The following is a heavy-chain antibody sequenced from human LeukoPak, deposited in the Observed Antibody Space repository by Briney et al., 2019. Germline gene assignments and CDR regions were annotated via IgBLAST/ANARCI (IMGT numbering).Heavy chain of an antibody. Sequence: ASVKVSCKASGYTFTSYDINWVRQATGQGLEWMGWMNPNSGNTGYAQKFQGRVTITRNTSISTAYMELSSLRSEDTAVYYCARGGRSSSSPGAYDAFDIWGQGTMVTVSS. V-gene: IGHV1-8*03. J-gene: IGHJ3*02. CDR1: GYTFTSYD. D-gene: IGHD6-6*01. CDR3: ARGGRSSSSPGAYDAFDI. CDR2: MNPNSGNT.